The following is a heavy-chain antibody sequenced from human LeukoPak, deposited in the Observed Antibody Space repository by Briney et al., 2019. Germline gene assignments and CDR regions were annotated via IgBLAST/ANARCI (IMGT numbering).Heavy chain of an antibody. V-gene: IGHV1-69*04. CDR2: IIPILGIA. CDR1: GGTFSSYA. J-gene: IGHJ4*02. CDR3: ARGHYGDFDY. D-gene: IGHD4-17*01. Sequence: SVKVSCKASGGTFSSYAISWVRQAPGQGLEWMGRIIPILGIANYAQKFQGRVTMTRNTSISTAYMELSSLRSEDMAVYYCARGHYGDFDYWGQGTLVTVSS.